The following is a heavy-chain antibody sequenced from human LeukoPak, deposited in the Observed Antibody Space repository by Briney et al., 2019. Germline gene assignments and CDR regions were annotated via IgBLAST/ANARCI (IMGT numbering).Heavy chain of an antibody. V-gene: IGHV4-39*01. J-gene: IGHJ5*02. Sequence: SETLSLTCTVSGGSISSSSYYWCWIRQPPGKGLEWIGSIYYSGCTYYNPSLKSRVTISVDTSKNQFSLKLSSVTAADTAVYYCARGVKWPESPYCSSTSCRYNWFDPWGQGTLVTVSS. CDR2: IYYSGCT. D-gene: IGHD2-2*01. CDR1: GGSISSSSYY. CDR3: ARGVKWPESPYCSSTSCRYNWFDP.